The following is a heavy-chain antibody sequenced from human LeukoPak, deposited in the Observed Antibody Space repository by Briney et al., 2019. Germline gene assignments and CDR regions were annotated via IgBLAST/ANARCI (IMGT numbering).Heavy chain of an antibody. J-gene: IGHJ6*03. CDR1: GFTFSSYG. V-gene: IGHV3-53*01. CDR3: ARDSSGSYYHYYMDV. Sequence: GGSLRLSCAASGFTFSSYGMHWVRQAPGKGLEWVSVIYSGGSTYYADSVKGRFTISRDNSKNTLYLQMNSLRAEDTAVYYCARDSSGSYYHYYMDVWGKGTTVTVSS. CDR2: IYSGGST. D-gene: IGHD1-26*01.